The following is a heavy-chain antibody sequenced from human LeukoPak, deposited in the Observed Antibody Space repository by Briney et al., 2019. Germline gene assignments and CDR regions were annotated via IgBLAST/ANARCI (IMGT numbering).Heavy chain of an antibody. J-gene: IGHJ4*02. D-gene: IGHD1-26*01. V-gene: IGHV3-53*01. CDR2: IYSGGST. CDR3: ARSPHSGSYRRYYFDY. Sequence: TGGSLRLSCAASGFTVSSNYMSWVRQAPGKGLEWVSVIYSGGSTYYSDSVKGRFTISRDNSKNTLYLQMNSLRAEDTAVYYCARSPHSGSYRRYYFDYWGQGTLVTVSS. CDR1: GFTVSSNY.